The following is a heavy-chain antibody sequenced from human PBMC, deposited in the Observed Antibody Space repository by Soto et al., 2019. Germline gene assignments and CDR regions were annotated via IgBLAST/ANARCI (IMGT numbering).Heavy chain of an antibody. D-gene: IGHD6-13*01. J-gene: IGHJ4*02. CDR3: AKDVSQYSRSWACYFDY. CDR1: GFTFSNYG. Sequence: PGGSLRLSCAVSGFTFSNYGMHWVRQAPGKGLEWVSVISYDGSNKYYADSVKGRITITRDNSKNTLFLQMNSLRAEDTAVYYCAKDVSQYSRSWACYFDYWGQGTLVTVSS. V-gene: IGHV3-30*18. CDR2: ISYDGSNK.